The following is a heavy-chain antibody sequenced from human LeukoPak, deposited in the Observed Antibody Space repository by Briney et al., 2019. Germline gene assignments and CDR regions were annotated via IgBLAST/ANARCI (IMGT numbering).Heavy chain of an antibody. CDR2: IYPGDSET. CDR1: GYFFNSYW. V-gene: IGHV5-51*01. D-gene: IGHD3-22*01. J-gene: IGHJ4*02. CDR3: ARGKDSGYLCLDY. Sequence: GESLKISCKGSGYFFNSYWIGWVRQMPGKGLEWMGIIYPGDSETRYSPSFQGQITISADKSISTAYLQWSSLKASDTGMYYCARGKDSGYLCLDYWGQGTRVTVSA.